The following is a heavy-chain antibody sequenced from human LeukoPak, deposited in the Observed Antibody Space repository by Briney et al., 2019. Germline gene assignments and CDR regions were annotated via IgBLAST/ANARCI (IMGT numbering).Heavy chain of an antibody. CDR3: ARVVGYSYGLGGYYYYYYMDV. J-gene: IGHJ6*03. Sequence: SETPSLTCTVSGASISNYYWTWVRQPAAQGLEWIGRFHPSGTTNYNPSLKSRVTMSLDTSKDQFSLNLTSVTAADTAVYYCARVVGYSYGLGGYYYYYYMDVWGKGTTVTVSS. CDR1: GASISNYY. CDR2: FHPSGTT. V-gene: IGHV4-4*07. D-gene: IGHD5-18*01.